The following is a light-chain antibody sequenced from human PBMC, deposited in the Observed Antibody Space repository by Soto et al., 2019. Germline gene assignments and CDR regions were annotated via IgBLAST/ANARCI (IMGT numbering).Light chain of an antibody. V-gene: IGKV3-11*01. Sequence: EIVLTQSPATLSSSTGERATLSCRASQSVSSYLAWYQQKPGQAPRLLIYDASNRATGIPARFTGSGSGTDFTLTISSLEPEDFAVYYCQQGSNWPLTFGGGTKVEIK. CDR2: DAS. CDR3: QQGSNWPLT. CDR1: QSVSSY. J-gene: IGKJ4*01.